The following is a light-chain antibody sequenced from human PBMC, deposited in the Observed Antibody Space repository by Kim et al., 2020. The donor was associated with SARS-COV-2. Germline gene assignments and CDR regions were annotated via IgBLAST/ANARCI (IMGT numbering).Light chain of an antibody. J-gene: IGKJ2*01. CDR2: SAT. V-gene: IGKV1-6*01. CDR1: QDIRND. CDR3: IQDNDFPYI. Sequence: AIQMTQSPSSLSASIGDRVSITCRASQDIRNDLGWYQQKPGETPKLLVYSATNLHTGVPSRFNGSGSGTDFTLTITSLHPEDFATYYCIQDNDFPYIFGQGKKLEI.